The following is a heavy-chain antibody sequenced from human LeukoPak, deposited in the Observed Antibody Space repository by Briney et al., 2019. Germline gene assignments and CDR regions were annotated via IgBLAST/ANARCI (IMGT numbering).Heavy chain of an antibody. CDR2: IYYSGTT. CDR3: ARVALAGVAAAGYYYMDV. D-gene: IGHD6-13*01. J-gene: IGHJ6*03. Sequence: PSETLSLTCTVSGGSFSSGDYFWSWICQPPGKGLEWIGYIYYSGTTYYNPSLKSRVTISGDTSKNQFSLKLSSVTAADTAVYYCARVALAGVAAAGYYYMDVWSKGTTVTVSS. V-gene: IGHV4-30-4*01. CDR1: GGSFSSGDYF.